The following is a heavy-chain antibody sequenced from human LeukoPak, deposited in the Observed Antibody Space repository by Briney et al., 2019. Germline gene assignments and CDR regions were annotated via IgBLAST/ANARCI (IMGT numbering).Heavy chain of an antibody. D-gene: IGHD3-10*01. CDR2: ISSASNTI. CDR3: ARDGWFGDYNWFDP. V-gene: IGHV3-48*01. CDR1: GFTFSSYS. J-gene: IGHJ5*02. Sequence: PGESLRLSCAASGFTFSSYSMNWLRQAPGKGLEWVSYISSASNTIYYADSVKGRFTISRDNAKNSLYLQMNSLRAEDTAMYYCARDGWFGDYNWFDPWGQGTLVTVSS.